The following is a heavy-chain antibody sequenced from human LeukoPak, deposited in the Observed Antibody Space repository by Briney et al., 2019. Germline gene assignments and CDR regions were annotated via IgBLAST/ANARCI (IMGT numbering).Heavy chain of an antibody. CDR3: SRENGAFSPFGY. D-gene: IGHD2-8*01. Sequence: SETLSLTCGVSGGSISNTNWWSWVRQPPGQGLEWIGEISLTGLTHYNPSLESRVTVSLDKSKNQLSLNLTSATAADTAVYYCSRENGAFSPFGYWGQGTLVTVLS. CDR1: GGSISNTNW. CDR2: ISLTGLT. V-gene: IGHV4-4*02. J-gene: IGHJ4*02.